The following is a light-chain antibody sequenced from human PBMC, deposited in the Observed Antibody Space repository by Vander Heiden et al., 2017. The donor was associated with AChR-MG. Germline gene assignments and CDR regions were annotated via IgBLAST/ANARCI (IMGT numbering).Light chain of an antibody. J-gene: IGKJ2*01. CDR3: QQYGSSPLT. CDR2: GAS. Sequence: IVFTQSSGTLALSPGERATLSCRASQSVSSSYLAWYQQKPGQAPRLLIYGASSRATGIPDRFSGSGSGTDFTLTISRLEPEDFAVYYCQQYGSSPLTFGQGTKLEIK. V-gene: IGKV3-20*01. CDR1: QSVSSSY.